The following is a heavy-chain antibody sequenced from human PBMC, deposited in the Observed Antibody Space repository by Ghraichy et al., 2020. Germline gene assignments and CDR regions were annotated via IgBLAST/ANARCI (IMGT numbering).Heavy chain of an antibody. D-gene: IGHD6-13*01. CDR1: GGSISSYY. V-gene: IGHV4-59*08. Sequence: ETLSLTCTVSGGSISSYYWSWIRQPPGKGLEWIGYIYYSGSTNYNPSLKSRVTISVDTSKNQFSLKLSSVTAADTAVYYCARGYSSSWTFDYWGQGTLVTVSS. CDR3: ARGYSSSWTFDY. CDR2: IYYSGST. J-gene: IGHJ4*02.